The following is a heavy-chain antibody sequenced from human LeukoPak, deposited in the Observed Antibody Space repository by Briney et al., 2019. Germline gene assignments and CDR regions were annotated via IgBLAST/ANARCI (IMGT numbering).Heavy chain of an antibody. CDR2: IYPGDSDT. D-gene: IGHD3-16*01. CDR3: ARLQGGDDAFDI. V-gene: IGHV5-51*01. CDR1: GFTFTTSW. J-gene: IGHJ3*02. Sequence: GESLKISCQGSGFTFTTSWIGWVRQLPGKGLEWMGNIYPGDSDTRYSPSFQGQVTISADKSINTAYLQWTSLKASDTAMYYCARLQGGDDAFDIWGQGTMVTVSS.